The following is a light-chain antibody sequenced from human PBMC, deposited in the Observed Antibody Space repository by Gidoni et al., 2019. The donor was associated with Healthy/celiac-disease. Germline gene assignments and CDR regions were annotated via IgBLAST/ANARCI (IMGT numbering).Light chain of an antibody. J-gene: IGKJ5*01. Sequence: EIVLTQSPATLSLSPGERATLSCRASQSVSSYLAWYQQKPGQAPSRLIYDASNRATGIPARFSGSGSGTDFTLTISSLEPEDFAVYYCQQRSNWPITFGQGTRLEIK. V-gene: IGKV3-11*01. CDR2: DAS. CDR3: QQRSNWPIT. CDR1: QSVSSY.